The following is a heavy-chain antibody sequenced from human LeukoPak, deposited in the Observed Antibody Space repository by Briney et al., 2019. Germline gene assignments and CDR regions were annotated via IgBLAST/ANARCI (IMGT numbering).Heavy chain of an antibody. CDR3: AKAALVRGPTSLDY. CDR2: IRYDGSNK. CDR1: GFTFSSYG. J-gene: IGHJ4*02. D-gene: IGHD3-10*01. V-gene: IGHV3-30*02. Sequence: GGSLRLSCAASGFTFSSYGMHWVRQAPGKGLEWVAFIRYDGSNKYYADSVKGRFTISRDNSKNTLYLQMNSLRAEDTAVYYCAKAALVRGPTSLDYWGQGTLVTVSS.